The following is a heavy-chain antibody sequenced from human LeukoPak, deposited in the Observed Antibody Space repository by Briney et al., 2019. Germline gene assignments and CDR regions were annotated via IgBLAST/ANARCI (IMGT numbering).Heavy chain of an antibody. CDR3: ARGGSYLSAFDI. Sequence: PGGSLRLSCAASGFTFSSYGMHWVRQAPGKGLEWVAFIHYDGTNEYYADSVKGRFTISRDNSKNTLYLQMNSLRAEDTAVYYCARGGSYLSAFDIWGQGTMVTVSS. CDR1: GFTFSSYG. CDR2: IHYDGTNE. J-gene: IGHJ3*02. V-gene: IGHV3-30*02. D-gene: IGHD1-26*01.